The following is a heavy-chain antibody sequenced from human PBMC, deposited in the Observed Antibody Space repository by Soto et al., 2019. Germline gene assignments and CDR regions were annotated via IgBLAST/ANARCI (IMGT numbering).Heavy chain of an antibody. CDR1: GFTFRWVG. Sequence: GGSLRLSSAGSGFTFRWVGMNWVRQAPGKGLEWVARISNVGSNEYYVDSVKGGFTISRDNSKNALYLQMDSLRAEKTVVYYCGNVPNLYCSGAVSYVSWGHGTLVTVSS. CDR2: ISNVGSNE. V-gene: IGHV3-30*18. J-gene: IGHJ5*01. CDR3: GNVPNLYCSGAVSYVS. D-gene: IGHD2-8*02.